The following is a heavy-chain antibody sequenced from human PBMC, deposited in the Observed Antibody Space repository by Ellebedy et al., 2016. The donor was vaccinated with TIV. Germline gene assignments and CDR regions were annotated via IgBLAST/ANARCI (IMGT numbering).Heavy chain of an antibody. CDR1: GGSISSGGYS. Sequence: SETLSLTCAVSGGSISSGGYSWSWIRQPPGKGLEWIGSIYYSGSTYYNPSLKSRVTISVDTSKNQFSLKLSSVTAADTAVYYCARVWRSRSQLPARGGYYYYYMDVWGKGTTVTVSS. J-gene: IGHJ6*03. CDR3: ARVWRSRSQLPARGGYYYYYMDV. CDR2: IYYSGST. D-gene: IGHD2-2*01. V-gene: IGHV4-39*01.